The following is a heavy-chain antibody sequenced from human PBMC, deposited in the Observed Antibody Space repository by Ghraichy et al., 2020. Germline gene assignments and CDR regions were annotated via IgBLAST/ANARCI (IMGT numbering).Heavy chain of an antibody. V-gene: IGHV3-21*01. Sequence: LTCAASGFTFSSYSMNWVRQAPGKGLEWVSSISSSSSYIYYADSVKGRFTISRDNAKNSLYLQMNSLRAEDTAVYYCARLWFGAKYYYYGMDVWGQGTTVTVSS. CDR2: ISSSSSYI. CDR3: ARLWFGAKYYYYGMDV. D-gene: IGHD3-10*01. J-gene: IGHJ6*02. CDR1: GFTFSSYS.